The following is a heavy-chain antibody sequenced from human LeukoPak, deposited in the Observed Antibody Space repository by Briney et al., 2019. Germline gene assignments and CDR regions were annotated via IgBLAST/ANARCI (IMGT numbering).Heavy chain of an antibody. J-gene: IGHJ4*02. CDR3: TSGLWTY. Sequence: PGGSLRLSCAASGFTFTSYAMSWVRQAPGKGLEWVGFIRSNTYGGTTQYAASVKGRFTVSRDDSKSIAYLQMNSLKTEDTAVYYCTSGLWTYWGQGTLVTVSS. CDR1: GFTFTSYA. D-gene: IGHD3/OR15-3a*01. CDR2: IRSNTYGGTT. V-gene: IGHV3-49*04.